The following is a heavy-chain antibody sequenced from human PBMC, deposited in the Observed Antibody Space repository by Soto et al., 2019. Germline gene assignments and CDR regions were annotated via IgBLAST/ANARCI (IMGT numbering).Heavy chain of an antibody. V-gene: IGHV3-23*01. Sequence: GGSLRLSCAASGFTFSSYAMSWVRQAPGKGLEWVSAISGSGGSTYYADSVKGRFTISRDNSKNTLYLQMNSLRAEDTAVYYCAKDHVPYCSSTSCSFPGYWGQGTLVTVSS. D-gene: IGHD2-2*01. CDR3: AKDHVPYCSSTSCSFPGY. J-gene: IGHJ4*02. CDR2: ISGSGGST. CDR1: GFTFSSYA.